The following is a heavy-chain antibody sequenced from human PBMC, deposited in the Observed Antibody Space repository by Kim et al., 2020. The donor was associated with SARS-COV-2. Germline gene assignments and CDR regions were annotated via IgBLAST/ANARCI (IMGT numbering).Heavy chain of an antibody. CDR2: ISSSSSYT. CDR3: ARDHSTYYYDSSGYYRAVTPEDDYYGMDV. J-gene: IGHJ6*02. CDR1: GFTFSDYY. V-gene: IGHV3-11*05. D-gene: IGHD3-22*01. Sequence: GGSLRLSCAASGFTFSDYYMSWIRQAPGKGLEWVSYISSSSSYTNYADSAKGRFTISRDNAKNSLYLQMNSLRPEDTAVYYCARDHSTYYYDSSGYYRAVTPEDDYYGMDVWGQGTTVTVSS.